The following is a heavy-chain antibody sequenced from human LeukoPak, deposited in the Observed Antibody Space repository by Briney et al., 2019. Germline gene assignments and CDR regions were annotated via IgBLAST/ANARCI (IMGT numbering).Heavy chain of an antibody. V-gene: IGHV4-34*01. J-gene: IGHJ4*02. CDR2: INHSGST. CDR1: GGSFSGYY. D-gene: IGHD2-2*01. Sequence: KPSETLSLTCAVYGGSFSGYYWSWIRQPPGKGLEWIGEINHSGSTNYNPSLKSRVTISVDTSKNQFSLKLSSVTAADTAVYYCARGRRRGVVVPAASNYFDYWDQGTLVTVSS. CDR3: ARGRRRGVVVPAASNYFDY.